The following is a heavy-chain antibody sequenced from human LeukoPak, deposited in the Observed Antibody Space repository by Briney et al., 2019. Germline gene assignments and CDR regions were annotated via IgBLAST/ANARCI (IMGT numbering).Heavy chain of an antibody. CDR1: GFTFSSYA. CDR3: AKTRGRYFDY. J-gene: IGHJ4*02. CDR2: ISGSGGST. Sequence: GGSLRLSCGASGFTFSSYAMSWVRQAPGKGLEWVSAISGSGGSTYYAGSVKGRFTISRDNSKNTLYLQMNSLRAEDTAVYYCAKTRGRYFDYWGQGTLVTVSS. D-gene: IGHD3-10*01. V-gene: IGHV3-23*01.